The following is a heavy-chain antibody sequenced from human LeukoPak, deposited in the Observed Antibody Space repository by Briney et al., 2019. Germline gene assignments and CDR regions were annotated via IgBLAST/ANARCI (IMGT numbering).Heavy chain of an antibody. D-gene: IGHD2-2*01. CDR1: GNYW. Sequence: GGSLRLSCAASGNYWMHWVRQAPGKGLVWVSHINSDGSWTTYVDSVKGRFTISKDNAKNMVYLQMNNLSAEDTAVYYCVSFYETYWGRGTLVTVSS. J-gene: IGHJ4*02. CDR3: VSFYETY. V-gene: IGHV3-74*01. CDR2: INSDGSWT.